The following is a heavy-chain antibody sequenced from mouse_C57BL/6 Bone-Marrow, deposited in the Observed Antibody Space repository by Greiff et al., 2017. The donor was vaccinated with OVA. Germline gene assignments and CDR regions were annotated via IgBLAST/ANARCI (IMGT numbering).Heavy chain of an antibody. J-gene: IGHJ1*03. CDR1: GFSLTSYG. CDR2: IWRGGST. Sequence: QVQLKESGPGLVQPSQSLSITCTVSGFSLTSYGVHWVRQSPGKGLEWLGVIWRGGSTDYNAAFMSRLGITKDNSKSQVFFKMNSLQADDTAIYYCAKMGLNWGTGYFDVWGTGTTVTVSS. CDR3: AKMGLNWGTGYFDV. V-gene: IGHV2-5*01. D-gene: IGHD4-1*02.